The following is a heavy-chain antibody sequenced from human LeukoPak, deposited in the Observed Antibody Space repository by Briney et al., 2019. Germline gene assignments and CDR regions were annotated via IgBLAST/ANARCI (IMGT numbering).Heavy chain of an antibody. J-gene: IGHJ5*02. CDR1: GGSFSGYY. CDR2: INHSGST. CDR3: ARVSEVYSSSWPNRNWFDP. D-gene: IGHD6-13*01. V-gene: IGHV4-34*01. Sequence: SETLSLTCAVYGGSFSGYYWSWIRQPPGKGLEWIGEINHSGSTNYNPSLKSRVTISVDTSKNQFSLKLSSVTAADTAVYYCARVSEVYSSSWPNRNWFDPWGQGTLVTVSS.